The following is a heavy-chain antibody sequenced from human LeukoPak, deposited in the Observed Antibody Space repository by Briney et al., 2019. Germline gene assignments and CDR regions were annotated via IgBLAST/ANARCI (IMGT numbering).Heavy chain of an antibody. CDR1: GGTFSSHA. Sequence: ASVKVSCKASGGTFSSHAISWVRQAPGQGLEWMGGIIPIFGTATYAQNFQGRVSVTTDDSTSTAYMELSSLRSEDTAVYYCARATKLELLSAFDLWGQGTMVTVSS. D-gene: IGHD1-7*01. CDR2: IIPIFGTA. CDR3: ARATKLELLSAFDL. J-gene: IGHJ3*01. V-gene: IGHV1-69*05.